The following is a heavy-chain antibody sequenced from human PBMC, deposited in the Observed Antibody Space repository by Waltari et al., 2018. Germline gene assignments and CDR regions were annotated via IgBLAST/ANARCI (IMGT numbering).Heavy chain of an antibody. D-gene: IGHD3-22*01. CDR1: GYSIRRGYY. CDR3: AGEEASLLRTTHN. J-gene: IGHJ4*02. V-gene: IGHV4-38-2*01. Sequence: QVQLQESGPGLVKPSETLSLTCAVSGYSIRRGYYWGWIRQPPGKGLEWIGSIYHSGSTYYNPSLKSRVTISVDTSKNQFSLKLSSVTAADTAVYYCAGEEASLLRTTHNWGQGTLVTVSS. CDR2: IYHSGST.